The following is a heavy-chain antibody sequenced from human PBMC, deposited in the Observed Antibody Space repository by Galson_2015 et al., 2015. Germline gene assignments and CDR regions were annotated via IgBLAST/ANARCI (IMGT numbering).Heavy chain of an antibody. CDR1: GFTFSSYE. CDR2: ISSSGSTI. V-gene: IGHV3-48*03. Sequence: SLRLSCAASGFTFSSYEMNWVRQAPGKGLEWVSYISSSGSTIYYADSVKGRFTISRDNAKNSLYLQMNSLRAEDTAVYYCARRIAVAGTGFDYWGQGTLVTVSS. CDR3: ARRIAVAGTGFDY. D-gene: IGHD6-19*01. J-gene: IGHJ4*02.